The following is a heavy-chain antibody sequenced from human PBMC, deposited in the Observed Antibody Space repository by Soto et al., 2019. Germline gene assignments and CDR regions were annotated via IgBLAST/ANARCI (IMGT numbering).Heavy chain of an antibody. CDR1: GFTFSNYA. CDR2: ISGSGAGT. Sequence: EVQLLESGGGLVQPGGSLRLSCAASGFTFSNYAMSWVRQAPGKGLEWVSAISGSGAGTYYADSVKGRFTISRDNSKNTVYLQMNSLRAEDTAVYYCARDCGPWRGPHYYGSNWLDPWGQGTPVTVSS. D-gene: IGHD3-10*01. V-gene: IGHV3-23*01. J-gene: IGHJ5*02. CDR3: ARDCGPWRGPHYYGSNWLDP.